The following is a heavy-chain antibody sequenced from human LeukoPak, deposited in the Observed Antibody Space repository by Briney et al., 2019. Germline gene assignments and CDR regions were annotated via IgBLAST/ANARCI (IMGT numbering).Heavy chain of an antibody. D-gene: IGHD6-13*01. CDR2: IYPRDSDT. J-gene: IGHJ4*02. Sequence: GESLKISCKGSGYSFTNYWIGWVRQMPGKGLEWMRIIYPRDSDTRYSPSFQGQVTISADKSIDTAYLQWSSLKASDTAIYYCARTQDRIAARSWGQGTLVTVSS. CDR1: GYSFTNYW. CDR3: ARTQDRIAARS. V-gene: IGHV5-51*01.